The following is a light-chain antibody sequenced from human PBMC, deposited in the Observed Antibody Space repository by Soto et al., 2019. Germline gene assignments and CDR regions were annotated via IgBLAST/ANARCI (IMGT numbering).Light chain of an antibody. J-gene: IGKJ1*01. CDR1: QDISSY. Sequence: AIRMTQSPSSLSASTGDRVTITCRASQDISSYLAWYQQKPGKAPKFLIYAASTLQSGVPSRFSGSGSGTDFTLTISCLQSEDFVTYYCQQYYSYPRTFGQGTKVEIK. CDR2: AAS. V-gene: IGKV1-8*01. CDR3: QQYYSYPRT.